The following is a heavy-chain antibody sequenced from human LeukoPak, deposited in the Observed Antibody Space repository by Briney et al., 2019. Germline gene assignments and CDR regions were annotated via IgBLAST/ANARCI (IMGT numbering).Heavy chain of an antibody. Sequence: SETLSLTCTVSGGSISSGGYYWSWIRQHPGKGLEWIGYIYYSGSTYYNPSLKSRVTISVDTSKNQFSLKLSSVTAADTAVYYCARNSGIVGATTLPPFDYWGQGTLVTVSS. CDR2: IYYSGST. J-gene: IGHJ4*02. CDR1: GGSISSGGYY. CDR3: ARNSGIVGATTLPPFDY. D-gene: IGHD1-26*01. V-gene: IGHV4-31*03.